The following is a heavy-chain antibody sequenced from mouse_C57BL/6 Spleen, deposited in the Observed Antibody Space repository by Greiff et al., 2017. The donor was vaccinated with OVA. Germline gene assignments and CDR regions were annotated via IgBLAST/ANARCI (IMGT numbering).Heavy chain of an antibody. V-gene: IGHV1-53*01. CDR3: ARWYYYRHYAMDY. CDR2: IYPRDGST. CDR1: GYTFTSYW. D-gene: IGHD1-1*01. J-gene: IGHJ4*01. Sequence: QVQLQQPGAELVKPGASVKVSCKASGYTFTSYWMHWVKQRPGQGLEWIGYIYPRDGSTKYNEKFKGQATLTADKSSSTAYMHLTSLTSEYSSVYFCARWYYYRHYAMDYWGQGTSVTVSS.